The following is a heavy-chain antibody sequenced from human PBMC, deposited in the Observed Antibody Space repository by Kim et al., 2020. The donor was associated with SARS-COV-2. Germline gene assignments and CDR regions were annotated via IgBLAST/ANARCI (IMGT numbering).Heavy chain of an antibody. CDR2: ISRCSDKI. Sequence: GGSLRLSCEASGFIFSSYNMNWVRRRPGKGLEWISAISRCSDKIHSADSVKGRFTTSRDNSKNSLYLHMNSLRAEDTAVYYCARGIRVMVVVLAVDYGM. CDR1: GFIFSSYN. V-gene: IGHV3-21*06. J-gene: IGHJ6*01. CDR3: ARGIRVMVVVLAVDYGM. D-gene: IGHD3-22*01.